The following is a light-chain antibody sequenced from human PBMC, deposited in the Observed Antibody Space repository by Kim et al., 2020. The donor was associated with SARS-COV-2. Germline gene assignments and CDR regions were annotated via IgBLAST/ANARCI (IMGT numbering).Light chain of an antibody. V-gene: IGKV1-27*01. CDR3: QKYNSAPWT. CDR1: QDIANS. CDR2: AAS. Sequence: ASVGDRVTITRRASQDIANSLAWYQQKPGKVPKVLIYAASTLQSGVPSRFSGSGSGTEFTLTIGSLQTEDAATYYCQKYNSAPWTFGPGTKVDIK. J-gene: IGKJ1*01.